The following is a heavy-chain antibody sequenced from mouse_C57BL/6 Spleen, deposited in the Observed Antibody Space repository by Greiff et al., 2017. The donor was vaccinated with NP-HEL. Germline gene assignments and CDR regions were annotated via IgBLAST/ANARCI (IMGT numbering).Heavy chain of an antibody. CDR3: ARTVVADY. J-gene: IGHJ2*01. Sequence: QVHVKQSGAELASPGASVTLSCKASGYTFTDHIMNWVKKRPGQGLEWIGRIYPGSGETNYNQKFKGRATFSVDRSSSTAYMELRSLTSEDSAVYYCARTVVADYWGQGTTLTVSS. V-gene: IGHV1-11*01. CDR2: IYPGSGET. CDR1: GYTFTDHI. D-gene: IGHD1-1*01.